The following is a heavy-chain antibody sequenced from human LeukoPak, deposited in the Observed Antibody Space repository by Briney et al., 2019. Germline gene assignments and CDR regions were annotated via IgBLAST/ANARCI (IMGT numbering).Heavy chain of an antibody. D-gene: IGHD1-26*01. Sequence: PSKTLSLTCTVSGGSISSGDYYWSWIRQPPGKGLEWIGYIYYSGSTYYNPSLKSRVTISVDTSKNQFSLKLSSVTAADTAVYYCARGRRVISGSYYFDYWGQGTLVTVSS. J-gene: IGHJ4*02. CDR1: GGSISSGDYY. CDR3: ARGRRVISGSYYFDY. CDR2: IYYSGST. V-gene: IGHV4-30-4*08.